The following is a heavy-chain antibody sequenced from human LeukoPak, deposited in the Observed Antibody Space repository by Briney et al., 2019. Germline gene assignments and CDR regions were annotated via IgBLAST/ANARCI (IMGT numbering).Heavy chain of an antibody. D-gene: IGHD3-9*01. CDR3: ARGIGVVDILTFYYYYMDV. CDR2: MNPNSGNT. Sequence: ASVKVSCKASGYTFTSYDINWVRQATGQGLEWMGWMNPNSGNTGYAQKFQGRVTMTRNTSISTAYMELSSLRSEDTAVYYCARGIGVVDILTFYYYYMDVWGKGTTVTTSS. J-gene: IGHJ6*03. V-gene: IGHV1-8*02. CDR1: GYTFTSYD.